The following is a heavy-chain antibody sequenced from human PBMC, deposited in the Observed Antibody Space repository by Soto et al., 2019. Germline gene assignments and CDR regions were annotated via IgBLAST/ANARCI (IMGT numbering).Heavy chain of an antibody. CDR3: ARGGRGTATTVVDAFDI. CDR1: GGFVSSGSYY. V-gene: IGHV4-34*01. Sequence: QVQLQQWGAGLLKPSETLSLTCAVYGGFVSSGSYYWSWIRQPPGKVLEWIGEMSHSGGTHFNPSLKCRVTISVDTSKNQFSLKMSSVTAADTALYYCARGGRGTATTVVDAFDIWGPGTMVTVSS. D-gene: IGHD1-1*01. CDR2: MSHSGGT. J-gene: IGHJ3*02.